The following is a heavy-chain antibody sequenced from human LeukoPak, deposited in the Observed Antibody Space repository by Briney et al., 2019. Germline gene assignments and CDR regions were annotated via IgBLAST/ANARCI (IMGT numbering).Heavy chain of an antibody. V-gene: IGHV1-2*02. CDR3: ASGGVGRVATISYYDHVWGSLTNHHDREYNWFDP. CDR2: INPNSGGT. Sequence: GASVKVSCKASGYTFTGYYMHWVRQAPGQGLEWMGWINPNSGGTNYAQKFQGRVTMTRDTSISTAYMELSRLRSDDTAMYYCASGGVGRVATISYYDHVWGSLTNHHDREYNWFDPWGQGTLVTVSS. D-gene: IGHD3-16*01. CDR1: GYTFTGYY. J-gene: IGHJ5*02.